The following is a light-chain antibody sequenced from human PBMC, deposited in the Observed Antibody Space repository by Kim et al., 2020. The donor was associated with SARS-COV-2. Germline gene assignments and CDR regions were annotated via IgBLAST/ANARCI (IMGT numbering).Light chain of an antibody. J-gene: IGLJ1*01. CDR3: SSHTTSSTYV. Sequence: QSFTVSCTGTSSGFGYYNSVSWYQQHPGKAPNLIIYDVSERASGVSNRFSGSQSGNTASLTISGLRAEDEADYYCSSHTTSSTYVFGLGTQLTVL. CDR2: DVS. CDR1: SSGFGYYNS. V-gene: IGLV2-14*04.